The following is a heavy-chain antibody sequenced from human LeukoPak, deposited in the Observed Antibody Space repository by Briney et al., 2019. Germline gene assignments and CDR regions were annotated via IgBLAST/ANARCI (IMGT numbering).Heavy chain of an antibody. CDR2: INPNTGGT. Sequence: ASVKVSCKASGYTFTGHYMHWVRQAPGQGLEWMGWINPNTGGTNYAQNFQGRVTMTRDTSISTAYLDLSGLTSDDTAMYYCARDRYCSSTSCFIGRFDPWGQGTLVTVSS. CDR1: GYTFTGHY. V-gene: IGHV1-2*02. CDR3: ARDRYCSSTSCFIGRFDP. D-gene: IGHD2-2*01. J-gene: IGHJ5*02.